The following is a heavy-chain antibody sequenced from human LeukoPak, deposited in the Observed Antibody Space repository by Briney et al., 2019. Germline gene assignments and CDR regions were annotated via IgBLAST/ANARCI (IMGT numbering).Heavy chain of an antibody. CDR2: ISGGGDIT. CDR1: GFTFSSYA. CDR3: AKAKNDGGSLDF. J-gene: IGHJ4*02. V-gene: IGHV3-23*01. Sequence: GGSLRLSCAASGFTFSSYAMSWVRQAPGKGLEWVSAISGGGDITYYADSVKGRFTISRDNSKNTLFLQMNSLRADDTAVYYCAKAKNDGGSLDFWGQGTLVTVSS. D-gene: IGHD4-23*01.